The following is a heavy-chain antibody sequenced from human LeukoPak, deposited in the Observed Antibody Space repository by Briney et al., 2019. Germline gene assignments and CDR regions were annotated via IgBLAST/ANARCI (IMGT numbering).Heavy chain of an antibody. Sequence: GGSLRLSCAASGFTFSSYEMNWVRQAPGKGLEWVSYINNGGSIIYYADSVKGRFTISRDNAKNSLYLQMNSLRAEDTAVYYWARQGLSGYAFDIWGQGTMVTVSS. D-gene: IGHD3-22*01. CDR3: ARQGLSGYAFDI. V-gene: IGHV3-48*03. CDR2: INNGGSII. J-gene: IGHJ3*02. CDR1: GFTFSSYE.